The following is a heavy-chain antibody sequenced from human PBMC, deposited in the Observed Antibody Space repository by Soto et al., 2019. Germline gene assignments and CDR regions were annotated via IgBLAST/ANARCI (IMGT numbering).Heavy chain of an antibody. CDR2: IIPFFHAP. D-gene: IGHD6-25*01. V-gene: IGHV1-69*13. CDR3: AKSREAAPPRVGMDV. CDR1: GGTFGKNA. Sequence: ASVKVSCKASGGTFGKNAFSWVRQAPGQGLEWMGGIIPFFHAPNYAQKFQGRVTITADESMNMVFMEMSSLRSEDTAIYYCAKSREAAPPRVGMDVWGQGTTVTVSS. J-gene: IGHJ6*02.